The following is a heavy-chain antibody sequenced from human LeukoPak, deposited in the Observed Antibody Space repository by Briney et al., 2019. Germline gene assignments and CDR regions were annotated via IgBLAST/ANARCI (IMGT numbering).Heavy chain of an antibody. CDR3: ARMSAAVDY. CDR2: INHSGST. V-gene: IGHV4-34*01. D-gene: IGHD6-13*01. CDR1: GGSFSGYY. Sequence: SETLSLTCAVYGGSFSGYYWSWIRQPPGKGLEWIGEINHSGSTNYNPSLKIRVTISVDTSKNQFSLKLSSVTAADTAVYYCARMSAAVDYWGQGTLVTVSS. J-gene: IGHJ4*02.